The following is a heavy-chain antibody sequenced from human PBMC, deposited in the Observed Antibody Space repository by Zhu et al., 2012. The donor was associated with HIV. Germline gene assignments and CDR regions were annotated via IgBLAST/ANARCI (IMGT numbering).Heavy chain of an antibody. Sequence: QVQLAESGGGLVKPGGSLRLSCAVSGFDFSDSYMGWIRQPPGKGLEWLSYIDNRGGNTYYADSIQGRFIISRDNAKNSLFLQMKSLRVEDTAVYYCARGGWLRYIAHDSWGQGTLVTVS. V-gene: IGHV3-11*04. CDR3: ARGGWLRYIAHDS. D-gene: IGHD5-12*01. CDR2: IDNRGGNT. CDR1: GFDFSDSY. J-gene: IGHJ5*01.